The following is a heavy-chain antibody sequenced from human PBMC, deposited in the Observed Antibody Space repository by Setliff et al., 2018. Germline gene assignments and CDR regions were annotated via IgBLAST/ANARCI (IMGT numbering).Heavy chain of an antibody. D-gene: IGHD3-10*01. CDR2: IFYTGST. J-gene: IGHJ4*02. CDR1: GDSISISDYY. CDR3: ARQRSSAWFGDFGY. V-gene: IGHV4-39*01. Sequence: PSETLSLTCIVSGDSISISDYYWGWIRQPPGKGLEWIGTIFYTGSTYYSPSLKSRVTISVDTSKNQFSLNLISVTAADTAVYYCARQRSSAWFGDFGYWGLGIPVTV.